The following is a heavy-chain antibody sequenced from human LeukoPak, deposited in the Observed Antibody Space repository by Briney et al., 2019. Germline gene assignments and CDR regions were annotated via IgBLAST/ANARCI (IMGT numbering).Heavy chain of an antibody. CDR3: AKDLGYCSGGSCYGFDY. J-gene: IGHJ4*02. CDR2: ISGSGGST. V-gene: IGHV3-23*01. CDR1: GFTFSSYA. Sequence: GGSLRLSCAASGFTFSSYAMSWVRQAPGKGLEWVSAISGSGGSTYYADSVKGRFSISRDNSKNTLYLQMNSLRAEDTAVYYCAKDLGYCSGGSCYGFDYWGQGTLVTVSS. D-gene: IGHD2-15*01.